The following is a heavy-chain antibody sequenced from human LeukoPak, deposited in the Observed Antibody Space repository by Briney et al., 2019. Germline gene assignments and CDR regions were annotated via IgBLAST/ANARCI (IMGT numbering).Heavy chain of an antibody. Sequence: GGSLRLSCAASGFSFSSYEMNWVRQAPGKGLEWVSSISRSATTIYYADSVKGRFTISRDNAKNSLYLQMNSLRAEDTAVYFCARVGALSSSWLLYWGQGTLVTVSS. V-gene: IGHV3-48*03. CDR2: ISRSATTI. D-gene: IGHD6-13*01. CDR3: ARVGALSSSWLLY. CDR1: GFSFSSYE. J-gene: IGHJ4*02.